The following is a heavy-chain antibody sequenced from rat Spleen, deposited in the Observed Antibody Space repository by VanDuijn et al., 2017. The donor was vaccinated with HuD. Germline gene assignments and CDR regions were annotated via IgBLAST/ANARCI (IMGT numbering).Heavy chain of an antibody. CDR2: ISSGGGGT. Sequence: GFTFSTFPMVWVRQAPKKGLEWVASISSGGGGTYYADSVEGRFTISRDNAKSTLYLQMDSLRSEDTATYYCVRHGYTRYYFDYWGQGVMVTVSS. CDR1: GFTFSTFP. V-gene: IGHV5-25*01. D-gene: IGHD1-9*01. J-gene: IGHJ2*01. CDR3: VRHGYTRYYFDY.